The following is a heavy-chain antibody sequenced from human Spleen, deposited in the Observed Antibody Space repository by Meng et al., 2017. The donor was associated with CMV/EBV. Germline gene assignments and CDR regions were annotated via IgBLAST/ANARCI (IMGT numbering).Heavy chain of an antibody. CDR1: GFTFSSYA. Sequence: GESLKISCAASGFTFSSYAMHWVRQAPGKGLEWVAVISYDGSNKYYADFVKGRFTISRDNSKNTLYLQMNSLRAEDTAVYYCGRDMNVWGQGTTVTVSS. CDR3: GRDMNV. V-gene: IGHV3-30-3*01. CDR2: ISYDGSNK. J-gene: IGHJ6*02.